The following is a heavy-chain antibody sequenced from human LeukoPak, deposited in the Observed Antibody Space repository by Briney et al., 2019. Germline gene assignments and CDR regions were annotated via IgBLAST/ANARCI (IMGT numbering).Heavy chain of an antibody. D-gene: IGHD1-7*01. CDR3: AKDWNWAIDY. V-gene: IGHV3-66*01. CDR2: IYSGGST. CDR1: GFTVSNNY. J-gene: IGHJ4*02. Sequence: GGSLRLSCAASGFTVSNNYMTWVRQAPGKGLEWVSVIYSGGSTYYADSVKGRFTISRDNSKNTLYLQMNNLRVEDMAVLYCAKDWNWAIDYWGQGTLVTVSS.